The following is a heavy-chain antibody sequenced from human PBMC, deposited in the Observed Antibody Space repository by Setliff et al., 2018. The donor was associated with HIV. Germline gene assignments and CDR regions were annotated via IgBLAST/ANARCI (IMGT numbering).Heavy chain of an antibody. CDR2: XSTYNGHT. V-gene: IGHV1-18*04. CDR1: XYTFTTYG. J-gene: IGHJ3*01. CDR3: ARPLDSGSYPYDAFXF. Sequence: ASVKVSCKASXYTFTTYGINWVRQAPGXXLEGMGWXSTYNGHTNYPQHLTGRVXXTTXTSTGXAYLELRSLRSDDTAMYYCARPLDSGSYPYDAFXFWGLGT. D-gene: IGHD1-26*01.